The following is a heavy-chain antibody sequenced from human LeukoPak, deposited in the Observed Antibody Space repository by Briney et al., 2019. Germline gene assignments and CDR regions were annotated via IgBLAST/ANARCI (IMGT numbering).Heavy chain of an antibody. CDR1: GFTVSSNY. V-gene: IGHV3-66*01. Sequence: PGGSLRLSCAASGFTVSSNYMSWVRQAPGKGLEWVSVIYSGGNTYYADSVKGRFTISRDNSKNTLYLQMNSLRAEDTAVYYCARDSWGSGSLHFDYWGQGTLVTVSS. J-gene: IGHJ4*02. CDR2: IYSGGNT. D-gene: IGHD3-10*01. CDR3: ARDSWGSGSLHFDY.